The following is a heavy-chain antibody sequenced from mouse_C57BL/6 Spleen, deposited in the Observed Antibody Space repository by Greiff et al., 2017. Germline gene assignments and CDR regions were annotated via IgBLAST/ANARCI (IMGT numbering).Heavy chain of an antibody. V-gene: IGHV10-1*01. J-gene: IGHJ3*01. D-gene: IGHD2-1*01. CDR3: GRQNYCNFGFAY. CDR1: GFSFNTYA. Sequence: EVQLVESGGGLVQPKGSLKLSCAASGFSFNTYAMNWVRQAPGKGLEWVARIRSKSNNYATYYADSVKDRFTISRDDSESMLYLQMNNLKTEDTAMYYCGRQNYCNFGFAYWGQGTLVTVSA. CDR2: IRSKSNNYAT.